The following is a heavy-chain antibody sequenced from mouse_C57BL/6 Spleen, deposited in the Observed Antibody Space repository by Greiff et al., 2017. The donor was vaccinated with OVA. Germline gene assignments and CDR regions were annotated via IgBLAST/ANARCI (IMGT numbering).Heavy chain of an antibody. CDR2: IDPETGGT. J-gene: IGHJ1*03. D-gene: IGHD1-1*01. V-gene: IGHV1-15*01. Sequence: VQLQQSGAELVRPGASVTLSCKASGYTFTDYEMHWVKQTPVHGLEWIGAIDPETGGTAYNQKFKGKAILTADKSSSTAYMELRSLTSEDSAVYYCTRSGAYGSSPDWYFDVWGTGTTVTVSS. CDR3: TRSGAYGSSPDWYFDV. CDR1: GYTFTDYE.